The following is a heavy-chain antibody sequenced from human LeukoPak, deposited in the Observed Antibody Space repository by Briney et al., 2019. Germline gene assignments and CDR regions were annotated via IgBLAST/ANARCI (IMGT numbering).Heavy chain of an antibody. V-gene: IGHV3-48*01. J-gene: IGHJ4*02. D-gene: IGHD3-22*01. CDR3: ARDRYYESSGYLPLDY. CDR2: ISSSSSTI. Sequence: GGSLRLSCAASGFTFSSYSMNWVRQAPGKGLEWVSYISSSSSTIYYADSVKGRFTISRDNAKNSLYLQMNSLRAEDTAVYYCARDRYYESSGYLPLDYWGQGTLVTVSS. CDR1: GFTFSSYS.